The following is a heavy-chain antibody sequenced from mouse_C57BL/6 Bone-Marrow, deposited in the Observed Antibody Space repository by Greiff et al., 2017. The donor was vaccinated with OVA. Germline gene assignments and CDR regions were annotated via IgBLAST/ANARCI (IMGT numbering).Heavy chain of an antibody. CDR3: RGDYYGSGYFDY. J-gene: IGHJ2*01. D-gene: IGHD1-1*01. CDR1: GFTFSDAW. CDR2: IRNKANNHAT. V-gene: IGHV6-6*01. Sequence: EVQLQESGGGLVQPGGSMKLSCAASGFTFSDAWMDWVRQSPEQGLEWVAEIRNKANNHATYYAESVKGRFTISRDDSKCSVYLKMYSLRAEETGIYYGRGDYYGSGYFDYGGQGTTLTVSS.